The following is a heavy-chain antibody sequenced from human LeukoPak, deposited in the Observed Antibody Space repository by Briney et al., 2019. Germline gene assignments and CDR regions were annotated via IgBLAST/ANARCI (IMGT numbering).Heavy chain of an antibody. J-gene: IGHJ3*02. CDR2: FDPEDGET. Sequence: ASVKVSCKVSGYTLTELSMHWVRQAPGKGLEWMGGFDPEDGETIYAQKFQGRVTMTEDTSTDTAYMELSSLRSEDTAVYYCATPGPYYYDSSGYSKGAFDIWGQGTMVTVSS. CDR3: ATPGPYYYDSSGYSKGAFDI. CDR1: GYTLTELS. D-gene: IGHD3-22*01. V-gene: IGHV1-24*01.